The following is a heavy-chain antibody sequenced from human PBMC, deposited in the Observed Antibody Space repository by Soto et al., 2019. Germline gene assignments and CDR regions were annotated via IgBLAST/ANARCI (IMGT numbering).Heavy chain of an antibody. CDR3: AKDMDYHDMIPNWFHP. J-gene: IGHJ5*02. CDR2: ISGSGGST. Sequence: GGSLRLSCAASGFTFSSYAMSWVRQAPGEGLEWVSAISGSGGSTYYADSVKGRFTISRDNSKNTLYLQMNSLRAEDTDVYYCAKDMDYHDMIPNWFHPCCQGPLVTLSS. CDR1: GFTFSSYA. V-gene: IGHV3-23*01. D-gene: IGHD3-22*01.